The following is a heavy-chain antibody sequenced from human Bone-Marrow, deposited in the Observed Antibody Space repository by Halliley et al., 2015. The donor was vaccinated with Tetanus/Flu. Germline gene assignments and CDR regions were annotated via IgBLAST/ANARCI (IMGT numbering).Heavy chain of an antibody. CDR2: IYYTGNT. V-gene: IGHV4-31*03. Sequence: TLSLTCSVSGGSISTTGYYWSWIRQHAGKGLEWIGYIYYTGNTYYRPSLESRITISIDTSKNHFSLTLNSMTAADTAVYYCARVFEGGASRGPFDSWGPGKRITVSS. D-gene: IGHD6-13*01. CDR1: GGSISTTGYY. J-gene: IGHJ4*02. CDR3: ARVFEGGASRGPFDS.